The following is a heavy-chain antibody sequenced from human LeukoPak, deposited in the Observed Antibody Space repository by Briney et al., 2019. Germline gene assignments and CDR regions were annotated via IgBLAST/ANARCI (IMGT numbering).Heavy chain of an antibody. J-gene: IGHJ4*02. CDR1: GFAFSNFA. D-gene: IGHD2-21*02. CDR3: AKDRGDFPPYFDF. Sequence: PGGSLRLSCAASGFAFSNFAMHWVRQAPGKGLEWVSFIRKDGYSQKYAGSVEGRFAISRDNSKNTVFLHLTSLRSEDTAMYYCAKDRGDFPPYFDFWGQGTLVTVSS. V-gene: IGHV3-30*02. CDR2: IRKDGYSQ.